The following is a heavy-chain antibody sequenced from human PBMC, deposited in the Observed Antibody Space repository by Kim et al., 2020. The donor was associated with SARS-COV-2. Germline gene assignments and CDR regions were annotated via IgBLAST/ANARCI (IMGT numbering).Heavy chain of an antibody. CDR3: ARNYYDGSASGLSEAGY. Sequence: KGRFTIARDNAKNSLYLQMNGLRAEDTAVYYCARNYYDGSASGLSEAGYWGQGSLVTVSS. J-gene: IGHJ4*02. D-gene: IGHD3-22*01. V-gene: IGHV3-48*03.